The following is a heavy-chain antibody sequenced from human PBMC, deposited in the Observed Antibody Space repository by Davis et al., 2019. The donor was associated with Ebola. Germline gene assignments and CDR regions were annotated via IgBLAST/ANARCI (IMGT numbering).Heavy chain of an antibody. V-gene: IGHV3-74*01. CDR2: INSDGSST. D-gene: IGHD5-24*01. J-gene: IGHJ4*02. Sequence: GESLKISCAASGFTFSSYWMHWVRQAPGKGLVWVSRINSDGSSTSYADSVKGRFTISRDNAQKTLYLQMNSLRAADTAVYYCASFGYKVYWGQGTLVTVSS. CDR3: ASFGYKVY. CDR1: GFTFSSYW.